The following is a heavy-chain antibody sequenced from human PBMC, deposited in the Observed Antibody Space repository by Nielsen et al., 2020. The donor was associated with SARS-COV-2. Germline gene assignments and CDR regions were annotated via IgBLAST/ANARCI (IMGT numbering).Heavy chain of an antibody. Sequence: SETLSLTCTVSGGSISSGGYYWCWIRHHPGKGLEWIGYIYFSGRTCYNPSLKSRVTISVDTSKNQFSLNLRSVIAADTAVYYCARESSGYDHYNYGMDVWGQGTTVTVSS. CDR1: GGSISSGGYY. V-gene: IGHV4-31*03. J-gene: IGHJ6*02. CDR3: ARESSGYDHYNYGMDV. CDR2: IYFSGRT. D-gene: IGHD5-12*01.